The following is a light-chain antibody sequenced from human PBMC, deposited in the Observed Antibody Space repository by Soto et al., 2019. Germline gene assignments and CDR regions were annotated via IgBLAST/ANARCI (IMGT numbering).Light chain of an antibody. V-gene: IGKV1-39*01. J-gene: IGKJ5*01. CDR1: QSISSY. CDR2: AAS. CDR3: QQSYSTPPT. Sequence: DIQMTQSPSSLSASVGDRVTITCRASQSISSYLNWYQQKPGKAPNLLIFAASSLQSGVPSRFSGSGSGRDFTLTISSLQPEDFATYYCQQSYSTPPTFGQGTRLEIK.